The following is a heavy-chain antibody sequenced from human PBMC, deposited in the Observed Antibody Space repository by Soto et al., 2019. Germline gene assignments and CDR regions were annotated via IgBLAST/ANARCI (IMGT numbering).Heavy chain of an antibody. Sequence: ASVKVSCKASGYTFTGYYMHWVRQAPGQGLEWMGWINPNSGGTNYAQKFQGRVTMTRDTSISTAYMELSRLRSDDTAVYYCASARRYCSGGSCYSLHFQHWGQGTLVTVSS. CDR1: GYTFTGYY. CDR3: ASARRYCSGGSCYSLHFQH. D-gene: IGHD2-15*01. V-gene: IGHV1-2*02. CDR2: INPNSGGT. J-gene: IGHJ1*01.